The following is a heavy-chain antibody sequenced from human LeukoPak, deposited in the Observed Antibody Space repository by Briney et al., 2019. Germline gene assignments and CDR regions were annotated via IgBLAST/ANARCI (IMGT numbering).Heavy chain of an antibody. CDR3: ARGIPYHGSGIPLNWFDP. CDR1: GGSISSYY. J-gene: IGHJ5*02. Sequence: SETLSLSCTVSGGSISSYYWSWIRQPPGKGLEWIGYIYYSGSTNYNPSLKSRVTISVDTSKNQFSLKLSSVTAADTAVYYCARGIPYHGSGIPLNWFDPWGQGTLVTVSS. D-gene: IGHD3-10*01. V-gene: IGHV4-59*12. CDR2: IYYSGST.